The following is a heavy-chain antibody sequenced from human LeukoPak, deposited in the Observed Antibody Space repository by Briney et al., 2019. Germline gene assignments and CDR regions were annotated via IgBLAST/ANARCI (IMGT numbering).Heavy chain of an antibody. CDR1: GGSISSYY. V-gene: IGHV4-59*01. CDR2: IYYSGST. J-gene: IGHJ5*02. CDR3: ARDRGDGP. Sequence: PSETLSLTCTVSGGSISSYYWSWIRQPPGKGLEWIGYIYYSGSTKYNPSLNSRVTISVDTSKNQFFLNLTSVTAADTAVYYCARDRGDGPWGQGTLVTVSS.